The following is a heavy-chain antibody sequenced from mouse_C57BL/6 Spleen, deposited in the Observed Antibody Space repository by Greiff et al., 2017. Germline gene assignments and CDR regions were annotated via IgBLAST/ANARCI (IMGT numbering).Heavy chain of an antibody. CDR1: GYTFTSYW. CDR2: IDPSDSET. V-gene: IGHV1-52*01. D-gene: IGHD2-10*01. J-gene: IGHJ4*01. Sequence: QVQLQQPGAELVRPGSSVKLSCKASGYTFTSYWMHWVKQRPIQGLEWIGNIDPSDSETHYNQKFKDKATLTVDKSSSTAYMQLSSLTSEDSAVYYCARSPYDGNPIYAMDDWGQGTSVTVSS. CDR3: ARSPYDGNPIYAMDD.